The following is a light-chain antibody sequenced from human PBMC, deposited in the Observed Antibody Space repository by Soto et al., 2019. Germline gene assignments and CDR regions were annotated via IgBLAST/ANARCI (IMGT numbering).Light chain of an antibody. V-gene: IGKV3-20*01. CDR1: QSVSSSY. Sequence: IVLTQSPGTLSLSPGERATLSCRASQSVSSSYLAWYQQKPGQAPRLLIYGASSSATCIPDRLSGSGSGTAFSLTISRLEPEDLAVYYCQQYGSSPPYTFGQGNKLEIK. CDR3: QQYGSSPPYT. J-gene: IGKJ2*01. CDR2: GAS.